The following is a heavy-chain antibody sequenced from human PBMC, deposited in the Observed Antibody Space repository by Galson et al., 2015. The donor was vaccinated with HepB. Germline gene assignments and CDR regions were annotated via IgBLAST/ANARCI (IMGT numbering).Heavy chain of an antibody. CDR1: GFTFGSYA. CDR2: LSGTGGSR. D-gene: IGHD3-16*01. CDR3: AKGISRYGDYVHYDYYGLDV. Sequence: SLRLSCAASGFTFGSYAMTWVRQSPGKGLEWVSTLSGTGGSRFYADSVKDRFTISRDNIKNTVHLQMNSLRAEDTAVYYCAKGISRYGDYVHYDYYGLDVWGQGTTVTVSS. V-gene: IGHV3-23*01. J-gene: IGHJ6*02.